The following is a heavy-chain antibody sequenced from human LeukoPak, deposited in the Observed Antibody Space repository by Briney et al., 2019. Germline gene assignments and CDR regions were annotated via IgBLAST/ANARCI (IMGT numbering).Heavy chain of an antibody. J-gene: IGHJ4*02. CDR3: AREDYYDSGSNDY. Sequence: ASVKVSCKAFGYTFTSNYMHWVRQAPGQGPEWMGVISPSGGSTTCAQKFQGRVTLTRDMSTSTDYLELSSLRSEDTAVYYCAREDYYDSGSNDYWGQGTLVTVSS. CDR1: GYTFTSNY. V-gene: IGHV1-46*01. CDR2: ISPSGGST. D-gene: IGHD3-22*01.